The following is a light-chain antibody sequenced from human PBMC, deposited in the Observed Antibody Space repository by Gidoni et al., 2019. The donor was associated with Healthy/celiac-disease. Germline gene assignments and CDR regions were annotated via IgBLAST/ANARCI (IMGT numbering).Light chain of an antibody. CDR3: SSYTSSSTV. CDR1: SSDGGGYTY. CDR2: DVS. Sequence: QSALTQPASVSGSPGQSITISCTGTSSDGGGYTYVSWYQQDPGNAPKLMIYDVSNRPPGVSNRFSGSKSGNTASLTISGLQAEDEADYYCSSYTSSSTVFGTGTKVTVL. J-gene: IGLJ1*01. V-gene: IGLV2-14*03.